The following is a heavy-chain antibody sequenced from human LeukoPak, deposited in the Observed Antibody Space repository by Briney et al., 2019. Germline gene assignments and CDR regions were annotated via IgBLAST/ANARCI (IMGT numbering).Heavy chain of an antibody. CDR2: INNLGST. CDR1: GVSFGGYY. J-gene: IGHJ4*02. CDR3: ARGGGGPRLGN. V-gene: IGHV4-34*01. D-gene: IGHD2-15*01. Sequence: SETLSLTCAVYGVSFGGYYWTWIRQSPEKRLEWIGEINNLGSTSYNPSLSSRVLMSLDTSKNQFSLRLSSVTAADTAVYYCARGGGGPRLGNWGQGTLVTVS.